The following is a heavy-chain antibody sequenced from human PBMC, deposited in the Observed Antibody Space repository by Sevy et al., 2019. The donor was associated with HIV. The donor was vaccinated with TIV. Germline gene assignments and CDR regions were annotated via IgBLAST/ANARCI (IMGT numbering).Heavy chain of an antibody. V-gene: IGHV1-18*01. CDR2: ISAYNGNT. J-gene: IGHJ6*02. CDR1: GYTFTSYG. D-gene: IGHD6-6*01. CDR3: ARDLEGSSSDFLPYYYYYYGMDV. Sequence: ASVKVSCKASGYTFTSYGISWVQQAPGQGLEWMGWISAYNGNTNYAQKLQGRVTMTTDTSTSTAYMELRSLRSDDTAVYYCARDLEGSSSDFLPYYYYYYGMDVWGQGTTVTVSS.